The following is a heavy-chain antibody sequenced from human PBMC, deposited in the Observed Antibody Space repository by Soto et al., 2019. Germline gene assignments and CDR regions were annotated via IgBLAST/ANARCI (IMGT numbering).Heavy chain of an antibody. Sequence: EVQLVESGGGLVQPGGSLRLSCAASGFTFSSYSMNWVRQAPGKGLEWVSYISSSSSTIYYADSVKGLFTISRDNAKNSLYLQMNSLRAEDTAVYYCARVEDCSSTSCYGGFGYYYYYYMDVWGKGTTVTVSS. CDR1: GFTFSSYS. J-gene: IGHJ6*03. V-gene: IGHV3-48*01. CDR3: ARVEDCSSTSCYGGFGYYYYYYMDV. CDR2: ISSSSSTI. D-gene: IGHD2-2*01.